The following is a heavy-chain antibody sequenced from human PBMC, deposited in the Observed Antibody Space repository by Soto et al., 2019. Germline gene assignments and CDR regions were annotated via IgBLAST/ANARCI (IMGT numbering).Heavy chain of an antibody. CDR1: GGTFSSYA. Sequence: SVKVSCKASGGTFSSYAISWVRQAPGQGLEWMGGIIPIFGTANYAQKFQGRVTITADKSTSTAYMELSSLRSEDTAVYYCASGAMTAAGPDYWGQGTLVTVSS. V-gene: IGHV1-69*06. J-gene: IGHJ4*02. CDR3: ASGAMTAAGPDY. D-gene: IGHD6-13*01. CDR2: IIPIFGTA.